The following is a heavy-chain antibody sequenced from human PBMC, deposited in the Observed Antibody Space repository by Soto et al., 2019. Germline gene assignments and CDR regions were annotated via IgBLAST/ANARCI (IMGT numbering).Heavy chain of an antibody. V-gene: IGHV3-21*01. Sequence: PGGSLRLSCAASGVTFSDYSMNWARKAKGKGLEWVSSISSSSSYIYYADSLKGRFIISRDNAKNSLYLQVNSLRAEDTSVYFCARDTRGSPSFFAFWVQGTVVPVSS. D-gene: IGHD3-10*01. J-gene: IGHJ4*02. CDR2: ISSSSSYI. CDR1: GVTFSDYS. CDR3: ARDTRGSPSFFAF.